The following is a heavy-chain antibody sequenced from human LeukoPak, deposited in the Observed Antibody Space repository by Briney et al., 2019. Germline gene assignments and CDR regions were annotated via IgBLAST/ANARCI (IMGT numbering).Heavy chain of an antibody. CDR3: ARAINYDFWSGTPRYFDY. D-gene: IGHD3-3*01. J-gene: IGHJ4*02. V-gene: IGHV4-39*01. CDR2: IYYSGST. CDR1: GGSISSSSYY. Sequence: PSETLSLTCTVSGGSISSSSYYWGWIRQPPGKGLEWIGSIYYSGSTYYSPSLKSRVTISVDTSKNQFSLKLSSVTAADTAVYYCARAINYDFWSGTPRYFDYWGQGTLVTVSS.